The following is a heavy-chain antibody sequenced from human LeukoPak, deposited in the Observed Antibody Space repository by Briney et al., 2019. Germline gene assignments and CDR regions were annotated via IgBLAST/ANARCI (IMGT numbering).Heavy chain of an antibody. D-gene: IGHD5-12*01. J-gene: IGHJ4*02. CDR3: ARLEATTFPFDY. V-gene: IGHV1-69*04. CDR1: GGTFSSYA. CDR2: IIPILGIA. Sequence: GASVKVSCKASGGTFSSYAISWVRQAPGHGLEWRGRIIPILGIANYAQKFQGRVTITADKSTSTAYMELSSLRSEDTAVYYCARLEATTFPFDYWGQGTLVTVSS.